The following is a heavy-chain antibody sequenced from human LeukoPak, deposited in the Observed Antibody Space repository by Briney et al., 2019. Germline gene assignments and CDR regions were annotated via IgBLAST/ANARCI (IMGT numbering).Heavy chain of an antibody. CDR3: ARRSWQFLDKGYFDY. D-gene: IGHD1-1*01. CDR2: VGGSDDST. V-gene: IGHV3-23*01. CDR1: GFTVNTNY. Sequence: PGGSLRLSCAASGFTVNTNYMSWVRQAPGKGLEWVSCVGGSDDSTDYADSVKGRFTISRDNSKNTLYLQMNSLRVEDTAIYYCARRSWQFLDKGYFDYWGQGTLVTVSS. J-gene: IGHJ4*02.